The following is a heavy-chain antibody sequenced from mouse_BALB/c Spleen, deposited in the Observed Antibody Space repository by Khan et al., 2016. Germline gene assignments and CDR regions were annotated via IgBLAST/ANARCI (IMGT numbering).Heavy chain of an antibody. J-gene: IGHJ1*01. V-gene: IGHV4-1*02. CDR2: INPDSSTI. CDR3: ARCGYYGYFDV. D-gene: IGHD2-2*01. CDR1: GFDFSGYW. Sequence: EVQLQESGGGLVQPGGSLKLSCAASGFDFSGYWMTWVRQAPGKGLEWIGEINPDSSTINYTPSLKDKFIISRDNAKNTLFLQMSKVRSEDTALDYCARCGYYGYFDVWGAGTTVTVSS.